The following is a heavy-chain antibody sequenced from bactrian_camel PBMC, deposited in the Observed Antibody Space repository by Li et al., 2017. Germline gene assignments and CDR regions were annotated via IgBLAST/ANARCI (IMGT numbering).Heavy chain of an antibody. J-gene: IGHJ6*01. CDR2: ISPDGVTT. CDR1: YWPSSRKC. V-gene: IGHV3S6*01. Sequence: HVQLVESGGGSVQVGGSLRLSCKFNYWPSSRKCMDWVRQAPGKGLEWLCDISPDGVTTHFNDSLKGRFTISRDNAMNTVYLQLNALKTEDTATYYCVKHWDAWGRGTQVTVS. CDR3: VKHWDA. D-gene: IGHD1*01.